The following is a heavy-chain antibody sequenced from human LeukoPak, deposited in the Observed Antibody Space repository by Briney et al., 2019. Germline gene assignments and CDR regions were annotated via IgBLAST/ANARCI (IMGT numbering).Heavy chain of an antibody. J-gene: IGHJ4*02. CDR2: ISYDGSNK. D-gene: IGHD6-6*01. CDR1: GFTFSSYA. Sequence: GGSLRLSCAASGFTFSSYAMHWVCQAPGKGLEWVAVISYDGSNKYYADSVKGRFTISRDNSKNTLYLQMNSLRAEDTAVYYCARDVASGYSSSSSDYWGQGTLVTVSS. CDR3: ARDVASGYSSSSSDY. V-gene: IGHV3-30*01.